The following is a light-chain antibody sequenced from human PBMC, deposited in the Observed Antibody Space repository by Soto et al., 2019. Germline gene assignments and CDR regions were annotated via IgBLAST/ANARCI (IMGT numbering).Light chain of an antibody. J-gene: IGKJ1*01. CDR1: QSVSNN. CDR2: GTS. Sequence: EIVLTQSPSSLSVSPGERVTLSCRASQSVSNNLAWYQQKPGQAPRLLIYGTSTRATGNPARCSGSGSGTEFTLTISSLQSEDFAVYYCQQYNNCPPLTFGQGTKVDIK. CDR3: QQYNNCPPLT. V-gene: IGKV3-15*01.